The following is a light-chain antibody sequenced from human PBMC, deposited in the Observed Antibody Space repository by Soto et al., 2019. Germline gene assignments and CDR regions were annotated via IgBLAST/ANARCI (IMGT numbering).Light chain of an antibody. CDR2: AAS. V-gene: IGKV1-8*01. J-gene: IGKJ1*01. Sequence: AIRMTQSPSSFSASTGDRVTITCRASQGISSYLAWYQQKPGKAPKLLIYAASTLQSGVPSRFSGSGSGTDFTLTISCLQSEDFATYYCQQYYSYPWTFGQGTKLDI. CDR1: QGISSY. CDR3: QQYYSYPWT.